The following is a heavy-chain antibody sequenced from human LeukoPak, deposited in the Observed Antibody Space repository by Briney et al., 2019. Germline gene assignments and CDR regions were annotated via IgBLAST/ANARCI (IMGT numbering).Heavy chain of an antibody. CDR2: ISGSSGST. V-gene: IGHV3-23*01. CDR3: AKDIVVVVAATVGKN. CDR1: GFTFSSYA. D-gene: IGHD2-15*01. Sequence: GGSLRLSCAASGFTFSSYAMSWVRQAPGKGLEWVSAISGSSGSTYYADSVKGRFTISRDNSKNTLYLQMNSLRAEDTAVYYCAKDIVVVVAATVGKNWGQGTLVTVSS. J-gene: IGHJ4*02.